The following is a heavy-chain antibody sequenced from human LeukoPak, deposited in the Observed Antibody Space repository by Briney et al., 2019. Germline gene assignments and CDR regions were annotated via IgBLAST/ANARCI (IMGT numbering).Heavy chain of an antibody. J-gene: IGHJ4*02. D-gene: IGHD3-10*01. Sequence: GSLRLSCAASGFTVSSNYMSWVRQAPGEGLEWVSVIYSGGSTYYADSVKGRFTISRDNSKNTLYLQMNSLRAEDTAVYYCARENMVRGVHYFDYWGQGTLVTVFS. CDR1: GFTVSSNY. V-gene: IGHV3-66*01. CDR2: IYSGGST. CDR3: ARENMVRGVHYFDY.